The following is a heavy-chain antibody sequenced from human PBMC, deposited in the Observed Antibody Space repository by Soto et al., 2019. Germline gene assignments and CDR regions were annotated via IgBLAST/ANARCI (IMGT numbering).Heavy chain of an antibody. Sequence: EVQLLESGGGLVQPGGSLRLSCAASGFTFSSYAMSWVRQAPGKGLEWVSAISGSGGSTYYADSVKGRFTISRDNSKNTLYLQMNSLSADDTAVYYCAKDEVRQWLVHSFDYWGQGTLVTVSS. D-gene: IGHD6-19*01. V-gene: IGHV3-23*01. J-gene: IGHJ4*02. CDR2: ISGSGGST. CDR3: AKDEVRQWLVHSFDY. CDR1: GFTFSSYA.